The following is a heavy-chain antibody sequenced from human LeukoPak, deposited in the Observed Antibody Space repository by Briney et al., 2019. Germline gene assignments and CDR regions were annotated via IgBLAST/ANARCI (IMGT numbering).Heavy chain of an antibody. V-gene: IGHV3-23*01. Sequence: GGSLRLSCAASGFTFSSYDVHWVRQAPGKGLEWVSTISGSGGSTYYADSVKGRLTISRDNFKNTLYLQMNSLRAEDTAVYYCAKVPYDNSGYYRLPWDYWGQGTLVTVSS. D-gene: IGHD3-22*01. CDR3: AKVPYDNSGYYRLPWDY. CDR1: GFTFSSYD. CDR2: ISGSGGST. J-gene: IGHJ4*02.